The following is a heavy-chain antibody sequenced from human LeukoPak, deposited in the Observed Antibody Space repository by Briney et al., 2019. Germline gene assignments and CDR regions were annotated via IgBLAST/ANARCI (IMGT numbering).Heavy chain of an antibody. CDR1: GFTFSSYE. CDR2: ISSSGSTI. J-gene: IGHJ4*02. V-gene: IGHV3-48*03. CDR3: ARDGGWYAGDY. Sequence: GGSLRLSCAASGFTFSSYEMNWVRQAPGKGLEWVSYISSSGSTIYYADSVKGRFTISRDNAKNSLYLQMNSLRAEDTAVYYCARDGGWYAGDYWGQGTLVTVSS. D-gene: IGHD6-13*01.